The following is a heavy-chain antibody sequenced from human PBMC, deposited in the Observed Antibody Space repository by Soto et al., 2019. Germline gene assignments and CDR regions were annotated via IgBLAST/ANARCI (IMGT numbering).Heavy chain of an antibody. D-gene: IGHD5-18*01. Sequence: ASVKVSCKVSGYTLTELSMHWVRQAPGKGLEWMGGFDPEDGETIYAQKFQGRVTVTEDTSTDTAYMELSSLRSEDTAMYYCATVRGAYSYGFDYWGQGTLVTVSS. J-gene: IGHJ4*02. CDR3: ATVRGAYSYGFDY. CDR1: GYTLTELS. CDR2: FDPEDGET. V-gene: IGHV1-24*01.